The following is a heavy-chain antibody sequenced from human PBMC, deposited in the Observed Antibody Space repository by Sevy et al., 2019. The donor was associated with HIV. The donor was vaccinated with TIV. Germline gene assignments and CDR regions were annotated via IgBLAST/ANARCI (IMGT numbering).Heavy chain of an antibody. CDR3: ARGRSNFRY. D-gene: IGHD1-1*01. V-gene: IGHV4-59*13. J-gene: IGHJ4*02. CDR1: GASMSGYY. CDR2: IYDTGDT. Sequence: SETLSLTCTLSGASMSGYYWSWIRQPPGKGLEWIGYIYDTGDTNFDPSLKSRFTISQDTSKTQFSLSLSSVNTADTAVYYCARGRSNFRYWSEGTLVSVSS.